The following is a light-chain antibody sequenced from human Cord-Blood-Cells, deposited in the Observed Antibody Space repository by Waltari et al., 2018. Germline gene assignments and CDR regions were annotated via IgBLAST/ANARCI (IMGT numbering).Light chain of an antibody. CDR3: QKYNSAPRT. Sequence: DIQMTQSPSSLSASVGDRVTITCRASQGISNYLAGYQQKPGKVPKLLIYAASTLQSGVPSRFSGSGSGTDFTLTISGLQPEDVATYYCQKYNSAPRTFGQGTKVEIK. CDR2: AAS. CDR1: QGISNY. V-gene: IGKV1-27*01. J-gene: IGKJ1*01.